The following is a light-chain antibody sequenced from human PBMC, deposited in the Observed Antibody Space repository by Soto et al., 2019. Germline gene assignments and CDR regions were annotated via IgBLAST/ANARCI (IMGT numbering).Light chain of an antibody. V-gene: IGLV1-44*01. CDR2: SNI. J-gene: IGLJ2*01. Sequence: QSVLTQPPSAYGTPGQRVTISCSGSSSNIGSNTVNWYQQLPGTAPKLLIYSNIQRPSGVPDRFSGSKSGTSASLAISGLQSDDEADYYCASWDDSLNGVVFGGGTKVTVL. CDR3: ASWDDSLNGVV. CDR1: SSNIGSNT.